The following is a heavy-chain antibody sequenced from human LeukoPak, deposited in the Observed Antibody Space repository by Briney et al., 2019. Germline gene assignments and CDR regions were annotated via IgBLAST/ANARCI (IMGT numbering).Heavy chain of an antibody. J-gene: IGHJ6*02. V-gene: IGHV1-8*02. CDR2: MNSNSGNT. CDR3: ARGGTLVRGVAILYGMDV. CDR1: GYTFTGYY. D-gene: IGHD3-10*01. Sequence: EASVKVACRASGYTFTGYYMHWVRQAAGQGLEWVGWMNSNSGNTGYARKFQGRVTLTRDTSINTAYMEVNSLTSEDTAVYYCARGGTLVRGVAILYGMDVWGQGTTVTVSS.